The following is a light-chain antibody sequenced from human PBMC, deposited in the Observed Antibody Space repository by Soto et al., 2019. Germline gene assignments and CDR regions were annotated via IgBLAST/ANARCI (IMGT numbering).Light chain of an antibody. CDR2: YDS. V-gene: IGLV3-21*04. J-gene: IGLJ1*01. CDR1: NIGNKR. CDR3: QVWDIMTDNYV. Sequence: SYELTQSPSVSVAPEKTATITCGGTNIGNKRVHWYWQKPGQAPVLLISYDSDRPSGIPERFSGSNSGNTATLTISRVEAGDEADYYCQVWDIMTDNYVFGSGTKVTVL.